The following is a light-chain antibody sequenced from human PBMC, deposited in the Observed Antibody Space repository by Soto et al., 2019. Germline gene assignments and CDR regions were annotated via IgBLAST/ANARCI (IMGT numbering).Light chain of an antibody. V-gene: IGKV3-11*01. J-gene: IGKJ4*01. Sequence: VLIQSPATLSLSPGERATLSCRASQTVSRYLAWFQQKPGQPPRLLIYDASNRATGIPARFSGSWSGTDYTLTISSLEPEDFAVYYCQQRSTWPLLTFGGGTKVEI. CDR3: QQRSTWPLLT. CDR2: DAS. CDR1: QTVSRY.